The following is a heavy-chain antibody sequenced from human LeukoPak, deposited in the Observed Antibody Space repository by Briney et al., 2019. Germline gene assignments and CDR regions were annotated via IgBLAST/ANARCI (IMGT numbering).Heavy chain of an antibody. V-gene: IGHV3-23*01. Sequence: PGGSLRLSCAASGFTFSSYAMSWVRQAPGKGLEWVSAISGSGGSTYYADSVKGRFTISRDNSKNTLYLQMNSLRAGDTAVYYCAKGVYPLWYFDYWGQGTLVTVSS. CDR1: GFTFSSYA. CDR3: AKGVYPLWYFDY. J-gene: IGHJ4*02. D-gene: IGHD5/OR15-5a*01. CDR2: ISGSGGST.